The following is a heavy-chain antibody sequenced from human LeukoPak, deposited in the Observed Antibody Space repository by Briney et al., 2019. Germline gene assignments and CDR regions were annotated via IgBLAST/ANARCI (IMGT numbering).Heavy chain of an antibody. D-gene: IGHD1-26*01. CDR1: GYTFTGYY. CDR3: ARDHRPRGSLVGARAYNWFDP. J-gene: IGHJ5*02. Sequence: GASVKVSCKASGYTFTGYYVHWVRQAPGQGLEWMGWINPNSGGTNYAQKFQGRVTMTRDTSISTAYMELSRLRSDDTAVYYCARDHRPRGSLVGARAYNWFDPWGQGTLVTVSS. CDR2: INPNSGGT. V-gene: IGHV1-2*02.